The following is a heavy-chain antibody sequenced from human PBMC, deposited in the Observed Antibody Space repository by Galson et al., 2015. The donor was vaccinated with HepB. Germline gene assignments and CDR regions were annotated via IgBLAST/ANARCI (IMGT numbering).Heavy chain of an antibody. J-gene: IGHJ3*02. CDR1: GVSISSSLYY. Sequence: ETLSLTCAVSGVSISSSLYYWGWIRQSPKKGLEWIGSIYYGGRTYFSPSLQSRVAMSVDPSKNQLSLTLSSVTAADTAVYYCARPLVLNGRFKPGVGPFHIWGHGTMVTVSA. CDR3: ARPLVLNGRFKPGVGPFHI. CDR2: IYYGGRT. V-gene: IGHV4-39*01. D-gene: IGHD2-8*01.